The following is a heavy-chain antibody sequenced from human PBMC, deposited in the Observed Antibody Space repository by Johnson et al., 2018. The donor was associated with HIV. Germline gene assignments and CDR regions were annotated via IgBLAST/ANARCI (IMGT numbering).Heavy chain of an antibody. CDR2: INWNGDNT. D-gene: IGHD3-22*01. CDR3: ARFLGYYDSNGYYFGDGFDV. J-gene: IGHJ3*01. Sequence: VQLVESGGGVERPGGSLRLSCVASGFTFDDYGMSWVRQPPGKGLEWVSGINWNGDNTGYADSLKGRFTISRDNAKNSLYLQMNSLEAEDTALYYCARFLGYYDSNGYYFGDGFDVWGLGTMVTVSS. CDR1: GFTFDDYG. V-gene: IGHV3-20*04.